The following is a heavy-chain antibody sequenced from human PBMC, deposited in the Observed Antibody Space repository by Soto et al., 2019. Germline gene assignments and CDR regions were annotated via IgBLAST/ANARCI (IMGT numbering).Heavy chain of an antibody. D-gene: IGHD2-15*01. CDR3: AADIVVVVAATLSRHYFDY. Sequence: QVQLVQSGAEVKKPGSSVKVSCKASGGTFSSYAISWVRQAPGQGLEWMGGIIPIFGTANYAQKFQGRVTITADESTSTAYMELSSLRSEDTAVYYCAADIVVVVAATLSRHYFDYWGQGTLVTVSS. CDR1: GGTFSSYA. J-gene: IGHJ4*02. CDR2: IIPIFGTA. V-gene: IGHV1-69*01.